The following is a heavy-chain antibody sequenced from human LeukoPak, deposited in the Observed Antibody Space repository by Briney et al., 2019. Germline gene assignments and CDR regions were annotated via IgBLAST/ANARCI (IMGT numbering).Heavy chain of an antibody. CDR1: GYTFTGYY. Sequence: ASVKVSCKASGYTFTGYYMHWVRQAPGQGLEWMGWINPNSGGTNYAQEFQGRVTMTRDTSISTAYMELSRLRSDDTAVYYCASHTYYLSSGSFGHWGQGTLVTVSS. J-gene: IGHJ4*02. CDR3: ASHTYYLSSGSFGH. V-gene: IGHV1-2*02. D-gene: IGHD3-10*01. CDR2: INPNSGGT.